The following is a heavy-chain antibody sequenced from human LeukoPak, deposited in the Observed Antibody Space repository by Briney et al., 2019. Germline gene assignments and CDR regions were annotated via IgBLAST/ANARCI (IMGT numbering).Heavy chain of an antibody. CDR1: GFTFSSYI. J-gene: IGHJ4*02. V-gene: IGHV3-48*01. D-gene: IGHD3-22*01. CDR3: ARGSSGYFYELPDY. CDR2: ISSSSTM. Sequence: GGSLRLSCAASGFTFSSYIMSWVRQAPGKGLEWVSYISSSSTMYYADSVRGRFTISRDSAKNSLYLQMNSLRAEDTAVYYCARGSSGYFYELPDYWGQGTLVTVSS.